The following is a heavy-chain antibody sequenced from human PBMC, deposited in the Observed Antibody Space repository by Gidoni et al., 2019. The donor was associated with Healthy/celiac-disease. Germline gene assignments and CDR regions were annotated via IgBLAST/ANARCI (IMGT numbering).Heavy chain of an antibody. J-gene: IGHJ4*02. CDR3: AKDGESSSWYWFFDY. V-gene: IGHV3-23*01. CDR2: ISGSGGST. Sequence: EVQLLAAGGGLVPPGGSLRLSFAASVFTFSSYAMSWVRQAPGKGLGWVSAISGSGGSTYYADSVKGRFTISRDTSKNTLYLQMNSLRAEDTAVYYCAKDGESSSWYWFFDYWGQGTLVTVSS. D-gene: IGHD6-13*01. CDR1: VFTFSSYA.